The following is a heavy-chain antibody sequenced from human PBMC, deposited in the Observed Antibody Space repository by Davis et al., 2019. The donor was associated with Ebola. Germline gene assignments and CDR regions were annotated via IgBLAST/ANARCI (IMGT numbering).Heavy chain of an antibody. CDR2: INAGNGNT. D-gene: IGHD2-2*01. V-gene: IGHV1-3*01. CDR3: ATVDILLVPAAMPFYYYGMDV. J-gene: IGHJ6*02. CDR1: GYTFISYV. Sequence: AASVKVSCKASGYTFISYVMHWVRQAPGQRLECMGWINAGNGNTKYSQKFQGRVTITRDTSASTAYMELGSLRSEDTAVYYCATVDILLVPAAMPFYYYGMDVWGQGTTVTVSS.